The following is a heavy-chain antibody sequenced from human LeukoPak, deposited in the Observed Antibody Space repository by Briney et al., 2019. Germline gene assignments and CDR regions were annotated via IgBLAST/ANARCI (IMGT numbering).Heavy chain of an antibody. V-gene: IGHV4-59*01. Sequence: SETLSLTCTVSGGSISPNYWSWIRQPPGQGLEWIGYIYYSGSTNYNPSLKSRVTMSVDTSKNQFSLKVRSVTAADTAFYYCARGRRRLDYWGQGILVTVSS. CDR1: GGSISPNY. D-gene: IGHD1-1*01. CDR3: ARGRRRLDY. J-gene: IGHJ4*02. CDR2: IYYSGST.